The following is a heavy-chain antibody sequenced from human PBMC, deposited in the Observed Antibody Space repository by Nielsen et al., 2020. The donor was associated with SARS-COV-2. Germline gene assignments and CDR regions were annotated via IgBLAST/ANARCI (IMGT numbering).Heavy chain of an antibody. CDR3: ARDQDGGAATSNWYFDL. Sequence: GGSLRLSCTSSGFTFSNYGIHWARQPPGKGLEWVAVISSTGYQYYADSVRGRFTISRDNADNSLYLQMNSLRDEDTAVYYCARDQDGGAATSNWYFDLWGRGTLVTVSS. J-gene: IGHJ2*01. D-gene: IGHD6-25*01. V-gene: IGHV3-30*03. CDR2: ISSTGYQ. CDR1: GFTFSNYG.